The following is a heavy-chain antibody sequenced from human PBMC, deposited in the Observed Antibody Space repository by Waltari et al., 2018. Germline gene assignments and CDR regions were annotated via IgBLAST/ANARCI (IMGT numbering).Heavy chain of an antibody. V-gene: IGHV4-59*01. Sequence: QVQLQESGPGLVKPSETLSLTCTVSGGSISSYYWSWIRQPPGKGLEWIGYIYYSGSTNYNPSLKSRVTISVDTSKNQFSLKLSSVTAADTAVYYCARGGTPGSGSNRGDYYYYMDVWGKGTTVTVSS. CDR2: IYYSGST. CDR3: ARGGTPGSGSNRGDYYYYMDV. J-gene: IGHJ6*03. D-gene: IGHD3-10*01. CDR1: GGSISSYY.